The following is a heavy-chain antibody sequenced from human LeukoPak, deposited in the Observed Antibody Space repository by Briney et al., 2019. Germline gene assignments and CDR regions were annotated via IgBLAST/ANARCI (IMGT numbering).Heavy chain of an antibody. CDR1: GFTFSSYG. CDR3: AKDSSLWFGELLGYMDV. Sequence: GGSLRLSCAASGFTFSSYGMSWVRQAPGKGLEWVSAISGSGGSTYYADSVKGRFTISRDNSKNTLYLQMNSLRAEDTAVYYCAKDSSLWFGELLGYMDVWGKGTTVTISS. D-gene: IGHD3-10*01. V-gene: IGHV3-23*01. J-gene: IGHJ6*03. CDR2: ISGSGGST.